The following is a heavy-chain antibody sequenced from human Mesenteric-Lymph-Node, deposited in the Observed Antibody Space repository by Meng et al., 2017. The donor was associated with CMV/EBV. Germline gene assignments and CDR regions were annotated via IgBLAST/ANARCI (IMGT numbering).Heavy chain of an antibody. V-gene: IGHV3-21*01. J-gene: IGHJ4*02. Sequence: GGSLRLSCAASGFSFSSYGMHWVRQAPGKGLEWVSSFSGSHKYIYYADSVKGRFTISRDNARNSLYLQMNSLRAEDTAVYYCARDRGSGWYEFDYWGPGTLVTVSS. D-gene: IGHD6-19*01. CDR1: GFSFSSYG. CDR3: ARDRGSGWYEFDY. CDR2: FSGSHKYI.